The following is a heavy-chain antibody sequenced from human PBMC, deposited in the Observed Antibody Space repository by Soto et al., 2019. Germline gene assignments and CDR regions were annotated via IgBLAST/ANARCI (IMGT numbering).Heavy chain of an antibody. D-gene: IGHD3-16*01. V-gene: IGHV1-2*04. CDR3: ARDYDDGSASYGLEI. CDR2: INPNTGGA. Sequence: QEHLVQSGAEVKSPGASVKVSCKAAGYTFTGYYIHWVRQAPGQGLEWMGWINPNTGGANIAQKFQGWVTLTRDTARTTTYMEVNRLTSNDTAVYYCARDYDDGSASYGLEIWGQGTMVTVAS. CDR1: GYTFTGYY. J-gene: IGHJ3*01.